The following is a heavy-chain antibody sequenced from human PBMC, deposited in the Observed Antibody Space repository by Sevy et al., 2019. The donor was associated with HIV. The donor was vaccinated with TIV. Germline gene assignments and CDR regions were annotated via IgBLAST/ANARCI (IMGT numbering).Heavy chain of an antibody. D-gene: IGHD2-21*01. CDR1: GLILRDRA. V-gene: IGHV3-9*01. CDR3: VIEIESGGANF. Sequence: GGSLRLSCTASGLILRDRAMHWVRQTPGKGLEWVSGMTMYSGSEDYADFVKGRFTTYRDNAKNSLNLQMDSLTLEDTALYYCVIEIESGGANFWGQGTLVTVSS. J-gene: IGHJ1*01. CDR2: MTMYSGSE.